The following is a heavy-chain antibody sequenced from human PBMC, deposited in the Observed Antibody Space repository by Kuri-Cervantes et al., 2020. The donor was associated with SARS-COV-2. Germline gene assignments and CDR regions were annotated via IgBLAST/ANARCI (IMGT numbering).Heavy chain of an antibody. CDR2: IYHSGST. V-gene: IGHV4-38-2*01. D-gene: IGHD6-13*01. J-gene: IGHJ4*02. CDR3: ARGVSPGIAAAGTGDY. Sequence: ESLKISCAVSGYSISSGYYWGWIRQPPGKGLEWIGSIYHSGSTYYNPSLKSRVTISVDTSKNQFSLKLSSVTAADTAVYYCARGVSPGIAAAGTGDYWGQGTLVTVSS. CDR1: GYSISSGYY.